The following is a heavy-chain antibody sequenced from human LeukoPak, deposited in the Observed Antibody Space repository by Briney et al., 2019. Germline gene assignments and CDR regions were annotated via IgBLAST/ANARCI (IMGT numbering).Heavy chain of an antibody. CDR3: AKDAAHPSYYYDSTGSYYLDY. Sequence: GGSLRLSCAASGFTVSSNYMSWVRQAPGKGLEWVSVIYSGGSTYYADSVKGRFTISRDNSKNMVSLQMNSLRAEDTAVYYCAKDAAHPSYYYDSTGSYYLDYWGQGTLVTVSS. D-gene: IGHD3-22*01. J-gene: IGHJ4*02. CDR2: IYSGGST. V-gene: IGHV3-53*05. CDR1: GFTVSSNY.